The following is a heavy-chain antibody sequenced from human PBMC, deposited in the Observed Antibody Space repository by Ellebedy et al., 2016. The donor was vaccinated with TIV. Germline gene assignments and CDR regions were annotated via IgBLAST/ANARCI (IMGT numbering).Heavy chain of an antibody. CDR2: INPNSGGT. V-gene: IGHV1-2*02. CDR1: GYTFTGYY. J-gene: IGHJ6*02. Sequence: AASVKVSCKASGYTFTGYYMHWVRQAPGQGLEWMGWINPNSGGTNYAQKFQGRVTMTRDTSISTAYMELSRLRSDDTAVYYCARDGSRVVPYYYYYYGMDVWGQGTTVTVSS. D-gene: IGHD2-2*01. CDR3: ARDGSRVVPYYYYYYGMDV.